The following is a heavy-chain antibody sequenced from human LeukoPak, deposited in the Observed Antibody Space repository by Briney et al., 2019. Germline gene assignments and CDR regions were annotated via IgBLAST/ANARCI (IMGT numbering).Heavy chain of an antibody. D-gene: IGHD3-10*01. CDR1: GYTFTSYY. Sequence: ASVKVSYKSSGYTFTSYYMYWVRQAPGQGLEWMGIINPSGGSTSYAQKSQGRVTMTRDTSTSTVYMELSSLRSEDTAVYYCARDSGTVRGTVDYWGQGTLVTVSS. CDR3: ARDSGTVRGTVDY. V-gene: IGHV1-46*01. CDR2: INPSGGST. J-gene: IGHJ4*02.